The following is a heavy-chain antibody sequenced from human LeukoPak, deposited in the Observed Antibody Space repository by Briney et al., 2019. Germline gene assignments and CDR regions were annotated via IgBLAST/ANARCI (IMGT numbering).Heavy chain of an antibody. Sequence: GGSLRLSCAASGFTFSSYAMSWVRQAPGKGLEWVSAISGSGGSTYYADSVKGRFSISRDNAKNSLYLQMNSLRAEDTAVYYCARTRDTFGGVIVDYWGQGTLVTVSS. CDR3: ARTRDTFGGVIVDY. CDR2: ISGSGGST. CDR1: GFTFSSYA. D-gene: IGHD3-16*02. J-gene: IGHJ4*02. V-gene: IGHV3-23*01.